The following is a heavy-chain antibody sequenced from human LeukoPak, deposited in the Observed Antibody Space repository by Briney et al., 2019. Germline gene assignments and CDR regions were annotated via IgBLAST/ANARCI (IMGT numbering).Heavy chain of an antibody. D-gene: IGHD6-6*01. Sequence: PSETLSLTCTVSGGSISTSNYYWGWIRQPPGKGLEWIGNIFYSGSTYYNPSLKSRVTISVDTSKNQFSLKLSFVTAADTAVYYCARVGGVGQLVYWYFDLWGRGTLVTVSS. V-gene: IGHV4-39*07. CDR2: IFYSGST. CDR3: ARVGGVGQLVYWYFDL. CDR1: GGSISTSNYY. J-gene: IGHJ2*01.